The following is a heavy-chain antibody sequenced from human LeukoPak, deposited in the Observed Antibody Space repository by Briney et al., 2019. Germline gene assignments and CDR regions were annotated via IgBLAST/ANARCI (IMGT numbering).Heavy chain of an antibody. CDR3: AKASGTTLTYGDY. J-gene: IGHJ4*02. CDR1: GFTFRSYA. Sequence: GGSLRLSCAASGFTFRSYAMNWVRQAPRKGLEWVSAISGSGGSTYYADSVKGRFTISRDNSRNTLYLQMNSLRAEDTAVYYCAKASGTTLTYGDYWGQGTLVTVSS. CDR2: ISGSGGST. D-gene: IGHD1-7*01. V-gene: IGHV3-23*01.